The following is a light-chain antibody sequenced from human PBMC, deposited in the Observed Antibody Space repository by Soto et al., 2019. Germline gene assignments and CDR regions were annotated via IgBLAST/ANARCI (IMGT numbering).Light chain of an antibody. J-gene: IGKJ4*01. CDR3: LQHNSYTWHT. CDR2: AAS. Sequence: DIQMTQSPSSLSASVGDRVTITCRASQGISNDLGWYQQKPGKAPKRLIYAASSLQSGVPSRFSGSGSGTEFTLTISSLQPEDFATYYYLQHNSYTWHTFGGGTKVEIK. CDR1: QGISND. V-gene: IGKV1-17*01.